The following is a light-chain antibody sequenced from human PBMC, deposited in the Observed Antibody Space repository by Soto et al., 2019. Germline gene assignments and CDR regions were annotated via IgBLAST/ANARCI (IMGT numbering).Light chain of an antibody. CDR2: GTS. CDR1: QSFSSN. V-gene: IGKV3-15*01. CDR3: KQSYNWPLP. J-gene: IGKJ4*01. Sequence: ELVMTRNKVNLSVPPGERATLSCRASQSFSSNVAWYQQKPGHAPRLLIYGTSTRVTGIPARFSGSGSGTEFTLTISSLQSEDFTLYCCKQSYNWPLPFGGGTKVDIK.